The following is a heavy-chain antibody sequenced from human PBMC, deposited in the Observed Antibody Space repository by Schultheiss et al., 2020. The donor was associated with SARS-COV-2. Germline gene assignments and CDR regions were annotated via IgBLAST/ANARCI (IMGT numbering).Heavy chain of an antibody. CDR3: ASSMGRSAPDY. CDR2: IWYDGSTK. J-gene: IGHJ4*02. V-gene: IGHV3-33*08. CDR1: GFSFSDHY. Sequence: GGSLRLSCGASGFSFSDHYMTWVRQAPGKGLEWVATIWYDGSTKYYADSVKGRFTISRDNSRNTLYLQMNSLRAEDTAVYYCASSMGRSAPDYWGQGTLVTVSS. D-gene: IGHD3-10*01.